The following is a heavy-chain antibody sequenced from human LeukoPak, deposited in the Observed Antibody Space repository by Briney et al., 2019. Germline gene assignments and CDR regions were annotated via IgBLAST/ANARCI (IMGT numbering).Heavy chain of an antibody. Sequence: GGSLSLSCAASGFTFYYYWLTWVRQARGKGLECVANIQQDGTEKYYVDSVKGRFTISRDNAKNSLNLQMNSLRAEDTAVYYCARVRKLRTRGVMDPLDYWGQGTLVTVSS. CDR2: IQQDGTEK. CDR3: ARVRKLRTRGVMDPLDY. D-gene: IGHD3-10*01. CDR1: GFTFYYYW. J-gene: IGHJ4*02. V-gene: IGHV3-7*01.